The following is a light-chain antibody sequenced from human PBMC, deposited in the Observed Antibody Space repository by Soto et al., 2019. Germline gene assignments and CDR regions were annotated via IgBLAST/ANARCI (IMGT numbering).Light chain of an antibody. J-gene: IGLJ2*01. Sequence: QTVLTQPPSVSGSPGQSIRISCTGTYNDIGDSNFVSWYRQYPGGAPKLLLYGVTYRPSEGSTRFSGSKSGSTASLTISGLHSYGEADYYCSSSTSLNAASFVGGAQLTGL. CDR1: YNDIGDSNF. CDR3: SSSTSLNAAS. V-gene: IGLV2-14*01. CDR2: GVT.